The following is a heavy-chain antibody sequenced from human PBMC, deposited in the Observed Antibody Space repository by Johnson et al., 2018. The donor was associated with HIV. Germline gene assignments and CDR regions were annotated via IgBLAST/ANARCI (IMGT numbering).Heavy chain of an antibody. CDR1: GFTFSSYA. J-gene: IGHJ3*02. Sequence: VQLVESGGGVVQPGRSLRLSCAASGFTFSSYAVHWVRQAPGKGLEWVAVISYDGSNKYYADSVKGRFTISRDNAKNTLYLQMNSLRAEDTAVYYCVSAVANSRNAFDIWGQGTVVTVSS. CDR3: VSAVANSRNAFDI. V-gene: IGHV3-30-3*01. D-gene: IGHD6-19*01. CDR2: ISYDGSNK.